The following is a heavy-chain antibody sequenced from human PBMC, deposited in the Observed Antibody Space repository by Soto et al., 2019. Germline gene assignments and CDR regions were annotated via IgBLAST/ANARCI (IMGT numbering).Heavy chain of an antibody. J-gene: IGHJ6*03. CDR3: AKGPRGAYDFWSGYHNYYYYMDV. D-gene: IGHD3-3*01. CDR2: ISGSGGST. Sequence: GGSLRLSCAASGFTFSSYAMSWVRQAPGKGLEWVSAISGSGGSTYYADSVKGRFTISRDNSKNTLYLQMNSLRAEDTAVYYCAKGPRGAYDFWSGYHNYYYYMDVWGKGTTVTVSS. V-gene: IGHV3-23*01. CDR1: GFTFSSYA.